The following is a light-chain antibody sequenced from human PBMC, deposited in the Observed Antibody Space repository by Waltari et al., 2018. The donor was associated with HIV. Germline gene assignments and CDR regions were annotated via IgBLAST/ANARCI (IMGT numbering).Light chain of an antibody. CDR1: SSDVGSYNL. CDR3: CSYTGSSTRRPYV. J-gene: IGLJ1*01. V-gene: IGLV2-23*01. Sequence: QSALTQPASVSGSPGQSITISCTGTSSDVGSYNLVSGYQQHPGKAPKVVSSEGSERPSGVSHRFSGSKSGNTASLTISGLQAEDEADYYCCSYTGSSTRRPYVFGTGTKVTVL. CDR2: EGS.